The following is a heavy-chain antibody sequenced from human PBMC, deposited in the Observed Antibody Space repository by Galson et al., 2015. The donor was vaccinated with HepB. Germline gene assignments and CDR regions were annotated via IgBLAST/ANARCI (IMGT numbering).Heavy chain of an antibody. J-gene: IGHJ6*02. V-gene: IGHV3-49*03. Sequence: SLRLSCAASGFTFGDYAMSWFRQAPGKGLEWVGFIRSKAYGGTTEYAASVKGRFTISRDDSKSIAYLQMNSLKTEDTAVYYCTRDLEGDGYCSCGSCYGMDIWGQGTPVTASS. D-gene: IGHD2-15*01. CDR1: GFTFGDYA. CDR3: TRDLEGDGYCSCGSCYGMDI. CDR2: IRSKAYGGTT.